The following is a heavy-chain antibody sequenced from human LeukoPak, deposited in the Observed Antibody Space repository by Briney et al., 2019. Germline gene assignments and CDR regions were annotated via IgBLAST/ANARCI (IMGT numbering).Heavy chain of an antibody. D-gene: IGHD3-22*01. V-gene: IGHV1-46*01. CDR2: INPSGGST. J-gene: IGHJ4*02. CDR1: GYTFTSYY. CDR3: ARVSRLYHDTSGRIFDY. Sequence: GASVKVSCKASGYTFTSYYMHWVRQAPGQGLEWMGIINPSGGSTSYAQKFQGRVTMTRDTSSSTAYMEVSRLRSDDTAVYYCARVSRLYHDTSGRIFDYWGQGTLVTVSS.